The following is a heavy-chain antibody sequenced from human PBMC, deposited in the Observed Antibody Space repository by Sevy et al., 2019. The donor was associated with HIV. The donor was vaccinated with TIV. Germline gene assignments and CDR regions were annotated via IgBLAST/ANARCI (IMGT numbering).Heavy chain of an antibody. D-gene: IGHD3-3*01. V-gene: IGHV3-21*04. Sequence: GGCLRLSCAASGFTFRTYSMNWVRQAPGKGLEWLSSISDDSRYIYYADSVKGRFTISRANAKNFLFLQMNNLRVEDTAIYYCARDFTVFGVVSGIDYWGQGNLVTVSS. J-gene: IGHJ4*02. CDR1: GFTFRTYS. CDR3: ARDFTVFGVVSGIDY. CDR2: ISDDSRYI.